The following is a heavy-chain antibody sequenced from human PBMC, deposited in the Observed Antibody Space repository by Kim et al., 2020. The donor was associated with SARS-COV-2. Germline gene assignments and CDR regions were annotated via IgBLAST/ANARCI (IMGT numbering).Heavy chain of an antibody. Sequence: GGSLRLSCAASGFTFSSYGMHWVRQAPGKGLEWVALIWFDGSNKYYADSVKGRFTISRDNSKNTLYLQMNSLRVEDTAVYYCARDYWTRTKLTGATDYWGRGTLVTVSS. V-gene: IGHV3-33*01. J-gene: IGHJ4*02. CDR2: IWFDGSNK. CDR3: ARDYWTRTKLTGATDY. CDR1: GFTFSSYG. D-gene: IGHD1-20*01.